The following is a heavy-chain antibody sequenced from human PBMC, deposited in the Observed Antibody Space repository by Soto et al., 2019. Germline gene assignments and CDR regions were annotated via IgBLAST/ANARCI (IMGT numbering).Heavy chain of an antibody. Sequence: QVQLVQSGAEVKKPGASVKVSCKASGYTFTSYGISWVRQAPGQGLEWMGWISAYNGNTNIAPKLQGRVTMTTDTSTSTAYMELRSLRSDDTAVYSCARVPRGAWYSQSLYWGQGSLVTVSS. D-gene: IGHD6-13*01. CDR1: GYTFTSYG. CDR2: ISAYNGNT. J-gene: IGHJ4*02. CDR3: ARVPRGAWYSQSLY. V-gene: IGHV1-18*04.